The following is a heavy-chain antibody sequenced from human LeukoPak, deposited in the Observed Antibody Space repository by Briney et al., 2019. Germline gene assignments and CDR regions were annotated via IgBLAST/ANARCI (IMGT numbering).Heavy chain of an antibody. CDR2: ISYDGSNK. J-gene: IGHJ4*02. Sequence: GRSLRLSCAASGFTFSSYAMHWVRQAPGKGLEWVAVISYDGSNKYYADSVKGRFTISRDNSKNTLYLQMNSLRAEDTAVYYCARDDYGDYESLDYWGQGTLSPSPQ. CDR3: ARDDYGDYESLDY. CDR1: GFTFSSYA. V-gene: IGHV3-30-3*01. D-gene: IGHD4-17*01.